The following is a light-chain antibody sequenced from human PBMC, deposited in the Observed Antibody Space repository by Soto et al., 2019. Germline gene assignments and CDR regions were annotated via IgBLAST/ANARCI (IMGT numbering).Light chain of an antibody. Sequence: EIVMTQSPATLSVSPGERATLSCRASQSISSELAWYQQKPGQPPRLLIYSASTRAPGVPARFTGSGSGSEFPLTISGLQSEDFAVYYCQQGHNWPLTFGQGTRLEI. J-gene: IGKJ2*01. V-gene: IGKV3-15*01. CDR3: QQGHNWPLT. CDR1: QSISSE. CDR2: SAS.